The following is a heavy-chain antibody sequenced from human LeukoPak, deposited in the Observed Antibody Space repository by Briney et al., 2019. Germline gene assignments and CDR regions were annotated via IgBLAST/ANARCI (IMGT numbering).Heavy chain of an antibody. CDR2: IYYSGST. J-gene: IGHJ3*02. V-gene: IGHV4-31*03. D-gene: IGHD1-1*01. CDR1: GGSTSSGGYY. CDR3: ARGQRTLSDAFDI. Sequence: SETLSLTCTVSGGSTSSGGYYWSWIRQHPGKGLEWIGYIYYSGSTYYNPSLKSRVTISVDTSKNQFSLKLSSVTAADTAVYYCARGQRTLSDAFDIWGQGTMVSVSS.